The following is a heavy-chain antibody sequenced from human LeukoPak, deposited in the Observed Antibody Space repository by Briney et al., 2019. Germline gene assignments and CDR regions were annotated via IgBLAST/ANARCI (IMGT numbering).Heavy chain of an antibody. CDR1: GFTFSSYA. CDR2: ISSNGGST. Sequence: PGGSLRLSCAVSGFTFSSYAMHWVRQAPGKGLEYVSAISSNGGSTYYANSVKGRFTISRDNAKNSLYLQMNSLRAEDTAVYYCARVYYYTSGSRWGDYFDYWGQGTLVTVSS. D-gene: IGHD3-10*01. J-gene: IGHJ4*02. CDR3: ARVYYYTSGSRWGDYFDY. V-gene: IGHV3-64*01.